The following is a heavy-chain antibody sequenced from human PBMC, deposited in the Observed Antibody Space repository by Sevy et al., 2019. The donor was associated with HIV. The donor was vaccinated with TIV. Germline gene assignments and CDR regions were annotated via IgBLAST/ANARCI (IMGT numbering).Heavy chain of an antibody. D-gene: IGHD5-18*01. CDR1: GXXXNXNY. V-gene: IGHV3-66*01. CDR3: ARGKXGYXXXXNY. Sequence: GGSLRLSCAASGXXXNXNYMTWVRQAPGKGLEGVSVIHXDXTTYHADSVKDRFTISRDNFKNTLYLHMSSLRAEDTAVYXXARGKXGYXXXXNYWGQXXLVTVSS. CDR2: IHXDXTT. J-gene: IGHJ4*02.